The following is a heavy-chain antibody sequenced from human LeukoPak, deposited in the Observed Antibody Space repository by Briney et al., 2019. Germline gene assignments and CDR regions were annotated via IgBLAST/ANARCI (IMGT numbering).Heavy chain of an antibody. D-gene: IGHD3-22*01. J-gene: IGHJ4*02. Sequence: SETLSLTCTVSGGSISSHYWSWIRQSPGQALEWIGYIHYSGSTNYNPSLKSRVTMSVDASDNQFSLKLTSVTAADTAVYYCARDQKNDYYYGSSPYYRPFDYWGQGTLVTVSS. CDR1: GGSISSHY. CDR2: IHYSGST. CDR3: ARDQKNDYYYGSSPYYRPFDY. V-gene: IGHV4-59*11.